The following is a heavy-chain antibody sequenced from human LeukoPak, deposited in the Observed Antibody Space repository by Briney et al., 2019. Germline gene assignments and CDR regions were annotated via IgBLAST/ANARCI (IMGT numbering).Heavy chain of an antibody. CDR2: IYGDDDK. CDR1: GFSLNTGGVG. V-gene: IGHV2-5*02. CDR3: VHREVGTVGFFFDY. D-gene: IGHD3-10*01. J-gene: IGHJ4*02. Sequence: SGPTLVKPTQTLTLTCSFSGFSLNTGGVGVAWIRQPPRKALEWLALIYGDDDKEYSPSLKSRLTITKDTYKSQVVLRMTNMDPEDTATYYCVHREVGTVGFFFDYWGQGTLVTVSS.